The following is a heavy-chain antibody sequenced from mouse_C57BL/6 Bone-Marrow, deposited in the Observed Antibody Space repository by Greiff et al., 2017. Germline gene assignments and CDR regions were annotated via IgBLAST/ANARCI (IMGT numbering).Heavy chain of an antibody. V-gene: IGHV1-54*01. D-gene: IGHD1-1*01. CDR3: ARSYYYAAWFAY. Sequence: QVQLQQSGAELVRPGTSVTVSCKASGYAFTNYLIEWVKQRPGQGLEWIGVINPGSGGTNYNEKFKGKATLTADKSSSTAYMQLSSLTSEDSAVYFCARSYYYAAWFAYWGQGTLVTVSA. J-gene: IGHJ3*01. CDR2: INPGSGGT. CDR1: GYAFTNYL.